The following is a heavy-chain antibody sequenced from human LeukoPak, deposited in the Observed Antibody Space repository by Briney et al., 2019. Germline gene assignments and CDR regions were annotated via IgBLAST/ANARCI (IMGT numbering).Heavy chain of an antibody. J-gene: IGHJ4*02. CDR2: IWFDGSNK. CDR1: GXTFSTYG. Sequence: GGSLRLSFAASGXTFSTYGMHWVRQAPGKVLEWVPVIWFDGSNKNYADSVKGRFTISRDNSKNTLYLQMNSLRAEDTAVYYCARAISYCSRGSCYSVDYWGQGTLVTVSS. D-gene: IGHD2-15*01. V-gene: IGHV3-33*01. CDR3: ARAISYCSRGSCYSVDY.